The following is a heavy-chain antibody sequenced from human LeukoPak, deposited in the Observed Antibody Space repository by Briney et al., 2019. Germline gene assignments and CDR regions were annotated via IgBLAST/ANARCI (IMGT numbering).Heavy chain of an antibody. CDR2: IKQDGSEK. J-gene: IGHJ5*02. CDR1: GFTFSSYW. CDR3: ARGGPAAMVDP. Sequence: GGSLRLSCAASGFTFSSYWMSWVRQAPGKGLEWVANIKQDGSEKYYVDSVKGRFTISRDNAKNSLYLQMNSLRAEDSAVYYCARGGPAAMVDPWGQGTLVTVSS. V-gene: IGHV3-7*01. D-gene: IGHD2-2*01.